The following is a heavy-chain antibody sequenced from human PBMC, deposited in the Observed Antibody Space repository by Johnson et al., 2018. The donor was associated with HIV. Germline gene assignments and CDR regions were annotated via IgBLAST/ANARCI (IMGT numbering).Heavy chain of an antibody. CDR2: ISYDGSNK. D-gene: IGHD6-13*01. V-gene: IGHV3-30*03. Sequence: MLLVESGGGVVQPGRSLRLSCAASGFTFSSYGMHWVRQAPGKGLEWVAVISYDGSNKYYADSVKGRFTISRDNSKNTLYLQMNSLRAEDTAVYYCAPAGPDAFDIWGQGTMVTVSS. CDR3: APAGPDAFDI. CDR1: GFTFSSYG. J-gene: IGHJ3*02.